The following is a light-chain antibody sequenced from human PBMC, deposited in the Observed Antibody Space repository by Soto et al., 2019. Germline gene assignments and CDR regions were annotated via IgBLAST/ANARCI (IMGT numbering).Light chain of an antibody. CDR2: GVK. J-gene: IGLJ1*01. V-gene: IGLV2-8*01. CDR3: SSYAGNNNFV. Sequence: QSVLTQPPSASGSPGQSVTVSCTGSSSDIGDYNYVSWYQQHPGKAPKLIIYGVKKRPSGVPDRFSGSKSGNTASLTVSGLQAEDEADYYCSSYAGNNNFVLGSGTKVT. CDR1: SSDIGDYNY.